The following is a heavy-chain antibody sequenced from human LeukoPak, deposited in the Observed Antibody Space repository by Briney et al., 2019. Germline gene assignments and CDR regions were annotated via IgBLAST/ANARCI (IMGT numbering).Heavy chain of an antibody. V-gene: IGHV4-59*08. CDR2: IYYSGST. D-gene: IGHD3-10*01. CDR1: GGSISSYY. J-gene: IGHJ3*02. Sequence: SETLSLTCTVSGGSISSYYWSWIRQPPGKGLEWIGYIYYSGSTNYNPSLKSRVTISVDTSKNQFSLKLSSVTAADTAVYYCARLSYGSGSYSDAFDIWVLGTKVNGSS. CDR3: ARLSYGSGSYSDAFDI.